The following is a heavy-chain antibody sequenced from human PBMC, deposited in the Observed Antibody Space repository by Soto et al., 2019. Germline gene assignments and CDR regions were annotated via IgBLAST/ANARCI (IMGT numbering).Heavy chain of an antibody. CDR2: IYYSGST. J-gene: IGHJ5*02. CDR3: ARNYGSGWENWFDP. Sequence: QVQLQESGPGLVKPSQTLFLTCTVSGGSISSGGYYWSWIRQHPGKGLEWIGYIYYSGSTYYNPSLKSRVTISVDTSKHQFSLKLSSVTAADTAVYYCARNYGSGWENWFDPWGQGTLVTVSS. V-gene: IGHV4-31*03. D-gene: IGHD3-10*01. CDR1: GGSISSGGYY.